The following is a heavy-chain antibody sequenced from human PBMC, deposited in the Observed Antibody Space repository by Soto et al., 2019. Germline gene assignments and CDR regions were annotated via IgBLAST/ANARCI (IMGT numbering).Heavy chain of an antibody. CDR2: ISAYNGNT. Sequence: GASVKVSCKASGYTFTSYGISWVRQAPGQGLEWMGWISAYNGNTNYAQKLQGRVTMTRDTSISTAYMELSRLRSDDTAVYYCAVPSTSCCPGSFDYWGQGTLVTVSS. CDR1: GYTFTSYG. D-gene: IGHD2-2*01. J-gene: IGHJ4*02. CDR3: AVPSTSCCPGSFDY. V-gene: IGHV1-18*01.